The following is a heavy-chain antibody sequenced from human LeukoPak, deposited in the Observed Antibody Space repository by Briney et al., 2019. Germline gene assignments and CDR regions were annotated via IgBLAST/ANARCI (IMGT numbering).Heavy chain of an antibody. D-gene: IGHD1-26*01. CDR3: AKDRATSSGSYYGYFDC. CDR2: ISGSGEST. CDR1: GFTFSSYA. Sequence: GGSLRLSCAASGFTFSSYAMSWVRQAPGKGLEWVSSISGSGESTYYADPVKGRSTISRDNSRNTLALQMNSLRAEDTAVYYCAKDRATSSGSYYGYFDCWGQGTLVSVSS. J-gene: IGHJ4*02. V-gene: IGHV3-23*01.